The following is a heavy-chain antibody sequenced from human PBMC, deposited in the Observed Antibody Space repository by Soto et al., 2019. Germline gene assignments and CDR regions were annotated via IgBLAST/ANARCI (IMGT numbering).Heavy chain of an antibody. J-gene: IGHJ4*02. CDR2: IYYSGST. CDR1: GGSISSGGYY. CDR3: ARAGDWDDSSGYYYL. D-gene: IGHD3-22*01. Sequence: SETLSLTCTVSGGSISSGGYYWSWIRQHPGKGLEWIGYIYYSGSTYYNPSLKSRVTISVDTSKNQFSLKLSSVTAADTAVYYCARAGDWDDSSGYYYLWGQGTLVTVSS. V-gene: IGHV4-31*03.